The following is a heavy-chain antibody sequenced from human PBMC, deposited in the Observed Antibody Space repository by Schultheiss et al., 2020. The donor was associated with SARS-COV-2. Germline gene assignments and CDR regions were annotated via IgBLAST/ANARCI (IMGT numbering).Heavy chain of an antibody. D-gene: IGHD3-3*01. CDR3: ASYYDFWSGYFRN. CDR2: IFHGGST. CDR1: GYSISSGYY. V-gene: IGHV4-38-2*01. Sequence: SETLSLTCAVSGYSISSGYYWGWIRQPPGKGLEWIGSIFHGGSTYYNPSLKSRVTISVDTSKNQFSLKLSSVTAADTAVYYCASYYDFWSGYFRNWGQGTLVTVSS. J-gene: IGHJ4*02.